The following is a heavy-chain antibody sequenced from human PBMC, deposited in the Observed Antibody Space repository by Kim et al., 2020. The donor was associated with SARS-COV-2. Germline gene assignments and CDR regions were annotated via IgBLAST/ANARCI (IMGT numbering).Heavy chain of an antibody. CDR2: ISYSGNT. V-gene: IGHV4-59*02. Sequence: SETLSLTCTVSSDSVSYYYWSWIRQPPGKGLEWIGYISYSGNTRYNPSLRSRVTISTDTSKNQFSLKLRSVTAADTAIYFCARTVEMSTIEAFDLWGQGT. J-gene: IGHJ3*01. CDR3: ARTVEMSTIEAFDL. CDR1: SDSVSYYY. D-gene: IGHD1-1*01.